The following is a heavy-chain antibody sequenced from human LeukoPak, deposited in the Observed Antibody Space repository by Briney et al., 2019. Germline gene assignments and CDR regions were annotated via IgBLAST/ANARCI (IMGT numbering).Heavy chain of an antibody. J-gene: IGHJ4*02. V-gene: IGHV3-30-3*01. D-gene: IGHD6-13*01. CDR3: ARIPRYGGAAAGTSSRFDY. Sequence: PGGSLRLSCAGSGFTFRSYAMHWVRQAPGKGLEWVAVISYDGSNKDYADSVKGRFTISRDNSKNTLYLQMNSLRAEDTAVYYCARIPRYGGAAAGTSSRFDYWGQGTLVTVSS. CDR2: ISYDGSNK. CDR1: GFTFRSYA.